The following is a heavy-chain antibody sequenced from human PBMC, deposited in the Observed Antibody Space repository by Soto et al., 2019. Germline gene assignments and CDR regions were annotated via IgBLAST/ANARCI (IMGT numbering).Heavy chain of an antibody. D-gene: IGHD3-10*01. CDR2: INGDGSDA. CDR1: GFRFSAYW. J-gene: IGHJ4*01. CDR3: ARDSARTFDY. V-gene: IGHV3-74*01. Sequence: EVQLVESGGGFVQPGGSLRLSCAASGFRFSAYWIHWVRQDPGKGLLWISHINGDGSDATYADSVKGRFTISRDNAKNTVYLQMNSLRDDDTGVYYCARDSARTFDYWGQGTRVTVSS.